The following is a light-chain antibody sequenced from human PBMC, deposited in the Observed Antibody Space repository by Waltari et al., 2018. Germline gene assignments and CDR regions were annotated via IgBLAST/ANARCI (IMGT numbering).Light chain of an antibody. CDR1: SGHSTNI. CDR2: VKSDGRH. V-gene: IGLV4-69*01. J-gene: IGLJ3*02. CDR3: QTGGHGTWV. Sequence: QLVLTQSPSASASLGASVKLTCTLSSGHSTNIIAWLQQQPGKGPRFLMNVKSDGRHNKGVGIPERFSGSSSGAERYLTISRLQSEDEADYYCQTGGHGTWVFGGGTRLTVL.